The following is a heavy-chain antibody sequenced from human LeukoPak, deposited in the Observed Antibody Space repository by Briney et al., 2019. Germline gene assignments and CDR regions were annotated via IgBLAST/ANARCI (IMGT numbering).Heavy chain of an antibody. J-gene: IGHJ4*02. V-gene: IGHV4-34*01. CDR3: ARIAVSSGVVDY. Sequence: PSETLSLTCALSGGSFGDYHWSWVRQPPGKGLEWIGEIYHSGSTNYNPSLKSRVTISVDKSKNQFSLKLSSVTAADTAVYYCARIAVSSGVVDYWGQGTLVTVSS. CDR2: IYHSGST. D-gene: IGHD6-19*01. CDR1: GGSFGDYH.